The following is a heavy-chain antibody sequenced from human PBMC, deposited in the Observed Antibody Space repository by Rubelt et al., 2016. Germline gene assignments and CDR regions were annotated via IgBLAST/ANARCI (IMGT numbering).Heavy chain of an antibody. Sequence: QVQLVQSGAEVKKPGASVKVSCKASGYTFTSYAMHWVRQAPGQRLEWMGWINAGNGNTKYSQKFQGRVTNTRDTSASTAYMELSSLRSEDTAVHYCARPYSGSYGAAFDIWGQGTMVTVSS. CDR3: ARPYSGSYGAAFDI. V-gene: IGHV1-3*01. CDR2: INAGNGNT. J-gene: IGHJ3*02. D-gene: IGHD1-26*01. CDR1: GYTFTSYA.